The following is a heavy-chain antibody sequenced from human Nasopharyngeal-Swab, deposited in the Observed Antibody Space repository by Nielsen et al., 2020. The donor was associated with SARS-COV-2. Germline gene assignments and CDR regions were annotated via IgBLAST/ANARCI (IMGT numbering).Heavy chain of an antibody. V-gene: IGHV3-23*01. CDR2: ISDSGDTT. D-gene: IGHD3-3*01. CDR3: AKARNYYDSYQHH. J-gene: IGHJ5*02. CDR1: GFSSRNYA. Sequence: GGSLRLSCAASGFSSRNYAMIWVRQAPGKGLEWVSSISDSGDTTYYTSSMKGRFTISRDNSKNMVYLQMDSLGAGDTAVYYCAKARNYYDSYQHHWGQGTLVTVSS.